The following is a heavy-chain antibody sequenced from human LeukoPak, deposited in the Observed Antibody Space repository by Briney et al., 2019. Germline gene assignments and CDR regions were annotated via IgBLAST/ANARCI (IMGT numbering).Heavy chain of an antibody. D-gene: IGHD2-21*01. CDR3: ARARGYSDGYPFDY. CDR2: IYYSGST. V-gene: IGHV4-59*01. CDR1: GGSISSYY. J-gene: IGHJ4*02. Sequence: PSETLSLTCTVSGGSISSYYWSWIRQPPGKGLEWIGYIYYSGSTNYNPSLKSRVTISVDTSKNQFSLKLSSVTAADTAVYYCARARGYSDGYPFDYWGQGPLVTVSS.